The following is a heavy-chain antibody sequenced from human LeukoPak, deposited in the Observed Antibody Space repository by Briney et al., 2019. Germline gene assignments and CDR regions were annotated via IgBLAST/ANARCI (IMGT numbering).Heavy chain of an antibody. CDR2: IYYSGST. D-gene: IGHD3-10*01. V-gene: IGHV4-39*07. CDR3: ARDLYGSGSYYHWFDP. CDR1: GGSISSSSYY. J-gene: IGHJ5*02. Sequence: SETLSLTCTVSGGSISSSSYYWGWIRQPPGKGLEWIGSIYYSGSTYYNPSLKSRVTISVDTSKNQFSLKLSSVTAADTAVYYCARDLYGSGSYYHWFDPWGQGTLVTVSS.